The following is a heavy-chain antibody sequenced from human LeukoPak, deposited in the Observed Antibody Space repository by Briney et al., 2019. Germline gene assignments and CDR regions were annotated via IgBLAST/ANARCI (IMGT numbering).Heavy chain of an antibody. J-gene: IGHJ3*02. D-gene: IGHD6-6*01. CDR3: ARVIAAPTISRAFDI. V-gene: IGHV4-39*01. CDR2: IYYRGST. CDR1: GGSISSTSYY. Sequence: RPSETLSLTCTVSGGSISSTSYYWGWIRQPPGKGLEWIGSIYYRGSTYYNPSLKSRVTISVDTSQIQFSLKLTSVTAADTAVYYCARVIAAPTISRAFDIWGQGTMVTVSS.